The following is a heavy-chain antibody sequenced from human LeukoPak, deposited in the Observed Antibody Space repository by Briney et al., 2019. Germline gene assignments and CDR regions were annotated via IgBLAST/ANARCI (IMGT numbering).Heavy chain of an antibody. CDR2: IIHSGVT. CDR3: ARAFYCSGASCSSAHFYYYMDV. J-gene: IGHJ6*03. V-gene: IGHV4-34*12. D-gene: IGHD2-15*01. Sequence: PSETLSLTCAGYGGSFSGHYWSWIRQPPGKGLEWIGEIIHSGVTNYNPSLKSRVTISVDTSENQFSLKLTSVTAADTAVYYCARAFYCSGASCSSAHFYYYMDVWGKGTTVTVSS. CDR1: GGSFSGHY.